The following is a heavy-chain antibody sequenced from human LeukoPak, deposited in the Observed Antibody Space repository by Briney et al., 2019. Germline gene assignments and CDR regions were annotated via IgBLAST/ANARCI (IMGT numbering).Heavy chain of an antibody. V-gene: IGHV3-30*04. CDR2: ISYDGSNK. CDR3: RPGYLGDY. D-gene: IGHD3-16*01. Sequence: PGRSLRLSCAASGFTFSSYAMHWVRQAPGKGLEWVAVISYDGSNKYYADSVKGRFTISRDNSKNTLYLQMNSLRAEDTAVYYCRPGYLGDYWGQGTLVTVSS. CDR1: GFTFSSYA. J-gene: IGHJ4*02.